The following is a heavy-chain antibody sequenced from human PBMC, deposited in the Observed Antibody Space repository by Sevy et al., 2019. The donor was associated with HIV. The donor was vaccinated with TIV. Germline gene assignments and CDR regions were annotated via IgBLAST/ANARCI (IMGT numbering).Heavy chain of an antibody. CDR1: GFTFSSYS. V-gene: IGHV3-48*02. CDR2: ISSSSSTI. Sequence: GGSLRLSCAASGFTFSSYSMNWVRQAPGKGLEWVSYISSSSSTIYYADSVKGRFTISRDNAKNSLYLQMNSLRDEETAVYYCARAPPEYYYDSSGYSLDYWGQGTLVTVSS. D-gene: IGHD3-22*01. CDR3: ARAPPEYYYDSSGYSLDY. J-gene: IGHJ4*02.